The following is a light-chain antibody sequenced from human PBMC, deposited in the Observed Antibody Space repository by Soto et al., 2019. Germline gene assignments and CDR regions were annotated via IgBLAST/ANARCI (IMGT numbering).Light chain of an antibody. CDR2: AAC. CDR1: QSNSSY. V-gene: IGKV1-39*01. Sequence: DIQMTQSPSSLSACVGDRVTITCRASQSNSSYLNWYQQKPGKAPKLLIYAACSLQSGVPSRFSDSGSGTDFTLTISRLQTEDLATYYCQQSYSTPLTFGGVTKVDIK. J-gene: IGKJ4*01. CDR3: QQSYSTPLT.